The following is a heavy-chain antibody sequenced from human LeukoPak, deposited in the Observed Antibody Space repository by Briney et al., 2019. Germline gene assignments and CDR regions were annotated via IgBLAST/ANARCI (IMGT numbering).Heavy chain of an antibody. J-gene: IGHJ3*02. D-gene: IGHD2-21*02. CDR3: ARWGGAHIVVVTHDAFDI. V-gene: IGHV5-51*01. CDR1: GYSFTSYW. CDR2: IYPGDSDT. Sequence: GESLQISCQGSGYSFTSYWIGWVRQMPGKGLEWMGIIYPGDSDTRYSPSFQGQVTISADKSISTAYLQWSSLKASDTAMYYCARWGGAHIVVVTHDAFDIWGQGTMVTVSS.